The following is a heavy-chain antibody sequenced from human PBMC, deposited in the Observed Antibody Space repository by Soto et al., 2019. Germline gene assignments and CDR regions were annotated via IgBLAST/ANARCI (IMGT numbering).Heavy chain of an antibody. D-gene: IGHD3-22*01. V-gene: IGHV4-59*12. CDR2: IYYSGST. J-gene: IGHJ5*02. Sequence: SETLSLTCTVSGGSISSYYWSWIRQPPGKGLEWIGYIYYSGSTNYNPSLKSRVTISVDTSKNQFSLEMKSVTAADTAVYYCARGDSNSYSSDWFDPWGHGTLVTVSS. CDR3: ARGDSNSYSSDWFDP. CDR1: GGSISSYY.